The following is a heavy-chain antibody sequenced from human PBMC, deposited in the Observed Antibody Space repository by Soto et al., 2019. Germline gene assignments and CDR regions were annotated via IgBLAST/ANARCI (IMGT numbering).Heavy chain of an antibody. J-gene: IGHJ6*02. CDR2: ILNDGSNR. CDR1: EFTFSNYG. D-gene: IGHD3-10*01. Sequence: QVQLVESGGGVVQPGRSLRLSCAASEFTFSNYGMHWVRQAPGKGLEWVAVILNDGSNRYHADSVKDRVTISRDNSKNTLYFQMNSLRAEDTAVYYCARDDEYSGNGMDVWGQGTTVTVS. CDR3: ARDDEYSGNGMDV. V-gene: IGHV3-33*01.